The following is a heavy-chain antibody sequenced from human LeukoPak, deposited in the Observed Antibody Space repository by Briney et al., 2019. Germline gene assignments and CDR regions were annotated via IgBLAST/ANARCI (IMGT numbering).Heavy chain of an antibody. D-gene: IGHD4-17*01. V-gene: IGHV3-33*01. J-gene: IGHJ3*02. Sequence: GGSLRLSCAASGFTFSSYGMHWVRQPPGKGLEWVAVIWYDGSNKYYADTVKGRFTISRDNSKNTLYLQMNSLRAEDTAVYYCARGGDYGDAFDIWGQGTMVTVSS. CDR3: ARGGDYGDAFDI. CDR1: GFTFSSYG. CDR2: IWYDGSNK.